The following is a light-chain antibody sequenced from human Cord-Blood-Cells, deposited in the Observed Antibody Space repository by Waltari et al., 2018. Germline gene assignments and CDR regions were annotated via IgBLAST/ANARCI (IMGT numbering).Light chain of an antibody. CDR1: SSDVGGYNY. CDR3: SSYAGSNNFDV. CDR2: EVS. J-gene: IGLJ1*01. V-gene: IGLV2-8*01. Sequence: QSALTQSPSASGSPGQSVTISCTGTSSDVGGYNYVSWYQQHPGKAPKLMIYEVSKRPSGFPDRFSGSKSGNTASLTVSGLQAEDEADYYCSSYAGSNNFDVFGTGTKVTVL.